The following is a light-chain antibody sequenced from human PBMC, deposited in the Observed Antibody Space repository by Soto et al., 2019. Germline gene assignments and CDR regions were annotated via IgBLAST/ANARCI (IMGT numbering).Light chain of an antibody. CDR1: SSNIGSNY. CDR3: AAWDDSLSGPVI. J-gene: IGLJ2*01. CDR2: SNN. V-gene: IGLV1-47*02. Sequence: QAVVTQPPSASGTPGQRVTISCSASSSNIGSNYVYWYQQLPGTAPKLLIYSNNQRPSGVPDRFSGSKSGTSASLAISGLRSEDEADYYCAAWDDSLSGPVIFGGGTKLTVL.